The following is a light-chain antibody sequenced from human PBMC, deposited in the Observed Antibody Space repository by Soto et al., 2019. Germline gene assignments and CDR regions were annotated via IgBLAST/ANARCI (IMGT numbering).Light chain of an antibody. Sequence: EIVLTQSPGTLSLSPGERATLSCRASQSVSSSYLAWYQQKPGQAPRLLIYGASSRATGIPDRFSGSGSGTDFPLTINKLEPEDFAVYYCQQDGSLPLTVGQGTKVEIK. CDR3: QQDGSLPLT. CDR2: GAS. CDR1: QSVSSSY. J-gene: IGKJ1*01. V-gene: IGKV3-20*01.